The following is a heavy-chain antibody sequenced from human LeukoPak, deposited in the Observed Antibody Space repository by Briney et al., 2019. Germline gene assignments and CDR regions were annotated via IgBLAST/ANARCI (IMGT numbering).Heavy chain of an antibody. V-gene: IGHV1-69*13. J-gene: IGHJ4*02. D-gene: IGHD3-3*01. Sequence: SVKVSCKASGGTFSSYAISWVRQAPGQGLEWMGGIIPIFGAANYAQKFQGRVTITADESTSTAYMELSSLRSGDTAVYYCANGDTTYYDFWSGYSSFDYWGQGTLVTVSS. CDR2: IIPIFGAA. CDR3: ANGDTTYYDFWSGYSSFDY. CDR1: GGTFSSYA.